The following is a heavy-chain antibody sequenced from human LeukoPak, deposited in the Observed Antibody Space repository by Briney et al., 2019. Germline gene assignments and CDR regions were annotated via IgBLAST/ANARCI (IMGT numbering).Heavy chain of an antibody. CDR2: INHSGST. CDR3: ARGGVISRSYRTYYYYMDV. D-gene: IGHD1-26*01. CDR1: GGSISSSSYY. V-gene: IGHV4-39*07. J-gene: IGHJ6*03. Sequence: SETLSLTCTVSGGSISSSSYYWGWIRQPPGKGLEWIGEINHSGSTNYNPSLKSRVTISVDTSKNQFSLKLSSVTAADTAVYYCARGGVISRSYRTYYYYMDVWGKGTTVTVSS.